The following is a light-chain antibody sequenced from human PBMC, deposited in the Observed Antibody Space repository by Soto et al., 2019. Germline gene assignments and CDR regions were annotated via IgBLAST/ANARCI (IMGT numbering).Light chain of an antibody. CDR2: ASS. V-gene: IGKV1-39*01. Sequence: DAPMTPSPSPLFASFGDKVTITFRASQSISTFLNWYQQKPGKVPELLIYASSTLQSGVPSRFSGSGSGSDFTLTISTLQPEDFATYYCQQGHISPLTFGGGTKVDIK. CDR1: QSISTF. J-gene: IGKJ4*01. CDR3: QQGHISPLT.